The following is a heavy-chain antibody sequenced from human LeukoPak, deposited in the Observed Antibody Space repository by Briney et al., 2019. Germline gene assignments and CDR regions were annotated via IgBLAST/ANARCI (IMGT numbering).Heavy chain of an antibody. CDR3: AKPVTVTTTDY. D-gene: IGHD4-17*01. CDR1: GFTFSSYS. CDR2: ISGSGGST. Sequence: GGSLRLSCAASGFTFSSYSMEWVRQAPGKGLEWVSAISGSGGSTYYADSVKGRFTISRDNSKNTLYLQMNSLRAEDTAVYYCAKPVTVTTTDYWGQGTLVTVSS. J-gene: IGHJ4*02. V-gene: IGHV3-23*01.